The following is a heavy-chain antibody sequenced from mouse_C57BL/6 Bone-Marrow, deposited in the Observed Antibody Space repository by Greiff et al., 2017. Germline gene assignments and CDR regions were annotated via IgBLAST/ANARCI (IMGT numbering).Heavy chain of an antibody. D-gene: IGHD1-2*01. CDR3: ARDGYCWFAY. CDR2: IRYDGSN. CDR1: GYSFTSGYY. V-gene: IGHV3-6*01. J-gene: IGHJ3*01. Sequence: EVKLEESGPGLVKPSQSLSLTCSVTGYSFTSGYYWKWIRQFPGNIMEWMGYIRYDGSNNYNQSLKNRISFTRDTAKNQFFLKLNSVTTEDTAAYYVARDGYCWFAYWGQGTLVTVSA.